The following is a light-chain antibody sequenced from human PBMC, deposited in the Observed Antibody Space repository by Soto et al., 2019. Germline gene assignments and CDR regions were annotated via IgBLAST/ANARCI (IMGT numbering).Light chain of an antibody. J-gene: IGKJ4*01. CDR2: GAS. CDR1: QSVSSN. Sequence: EIVMTQSPATLSVSPGERATLSCRASQSVSSNLAWYQQKPGQAPRLLIYGASTRATGIPARFSGGGSGTDFTLTISRLEPEDFAVYYCQQFSSYPLTVGGGTKVDIK. CDR3: QQFSSYPLT. V-gene: IGKV3-15*01.